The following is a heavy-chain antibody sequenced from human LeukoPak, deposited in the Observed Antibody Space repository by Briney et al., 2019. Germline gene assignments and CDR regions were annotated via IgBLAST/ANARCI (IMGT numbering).Heavy chain of an antibody. CDR1: GFTFSSYV. CDR3: VKVSGGYMDV. Sequence: PGGSLRLSCEVSGFTFSSYVISWVRQAPGKGLEWISVIYSGGSTYYADSVKGRFTISRDNSKNTLYLQMNSLRAEDTAVYYCVKVSGGYMDVWGKGTTVTISS. J-gene: IGHJ6*03. D-gene: IGHD3-16*01. V-gene: IGHV3-53*01. CDR2: IYSGGST.